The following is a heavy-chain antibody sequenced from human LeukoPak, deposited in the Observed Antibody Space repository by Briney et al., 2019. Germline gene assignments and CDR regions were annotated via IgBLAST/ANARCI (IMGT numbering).Heavy chain of an antibody. D-gene: IGHD2-2*01. Sequence: SVKVSCKASGGTFSSYAISWVRQAPGQGLEWMGGIIPIFGTANYAQKFQGRVTITADESTSTAYMELSSLRSEDTAVYYCARGGIVVVRGKNWFDPRGQGTLVTVSS. CDR3: ARGGIVVVRGKNWFDP. V-gene: IGHV1-69*01. CDR1: GGTFSSYA. CDR2: IIPIFGTA. J-gene: IGHJ5*02.